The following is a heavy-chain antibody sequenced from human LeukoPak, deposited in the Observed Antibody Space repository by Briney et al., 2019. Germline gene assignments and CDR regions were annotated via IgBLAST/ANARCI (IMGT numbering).Heavy chain of an antibody. Sequence: PGGSLRLSCAASGFTFSGSAMHWVRQASGKGLEWVGRIRIKANSYATAYAASVKGRFTISRDDSKSTAYLQMNSLKTEDTAVYYCTRRPEPTKYYYDSSGYYRTNVGTDPDYWGQGTLVTVSS. D-gene: IGHD3-22*01. J-gene: IGHJ4*02. V-gene: IGHV3-73*01. CDR3: TRRPEPTKYYYDSSGYYRTNVGTDPDY. CDR1: GFTFSGSA. CDR2: IRIKANSYAT.